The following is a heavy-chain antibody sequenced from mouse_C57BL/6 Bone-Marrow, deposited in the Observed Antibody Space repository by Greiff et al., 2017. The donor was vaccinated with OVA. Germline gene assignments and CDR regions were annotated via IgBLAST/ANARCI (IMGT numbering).Heavy chain of an antibody. CDR3: ARDYGSSILDY. Sequence: QVHVKQPGAELVRPGTSVKLSCKASGYTFTSYWMHWVKQRPGQGLEWIGVIDPSDSYTNYNQKFKGKATLTVDTSSSTAYMQLSSLTSEDSAVYYCARDYGSSILDYWGQGTTLTVSS. J-gene: IGHJ2*01. V-gene: IGHV1-59*01. D-gene: IGHD1-1*01. CDR2: IDPSDSYT. CDR1: GYTFTSYW.